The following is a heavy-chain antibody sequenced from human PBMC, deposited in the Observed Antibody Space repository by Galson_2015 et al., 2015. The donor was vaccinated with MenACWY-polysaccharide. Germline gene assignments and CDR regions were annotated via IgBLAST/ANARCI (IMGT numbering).Heavy chain of an antibody. V-gene: IGHV4-39*01. CDR2: IYNSGGT. D-gene: IGHD3-22*01. J-gene: IGHJ4*02. Sequence: EWIGTIYNSGGTYYNPSLKSRVTISLDKPKNQLSLKLSSVTAADTAMYYCARNTAYYYDSSGYYYWGQGTLVTVSS. CDR3: ARNTAYYYDSSGYYY.